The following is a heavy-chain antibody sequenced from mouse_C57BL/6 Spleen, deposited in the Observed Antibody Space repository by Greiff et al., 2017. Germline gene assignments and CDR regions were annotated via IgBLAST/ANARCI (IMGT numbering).Heavy chain of an antibody. CDR3: ARTDYYGSSFFDY. Sequence: QVQLKQPGAELVKPGASVKMSCKASGYTFTSYWITWVKQRPGQGLEWIGDIYPGSGSTNYNEKFKSKATLTVDTSSSTAYMQLSSLTSEDSAVYYCARTDYYGSSFFDYWGQGTTLTVSS. CDR1: GYTFTSYW. V-gene: IGHV1-55*01. J-gene: IGHJ2*01. CDR2: IYPGSGST. D-gene: IGHD1-1*01.